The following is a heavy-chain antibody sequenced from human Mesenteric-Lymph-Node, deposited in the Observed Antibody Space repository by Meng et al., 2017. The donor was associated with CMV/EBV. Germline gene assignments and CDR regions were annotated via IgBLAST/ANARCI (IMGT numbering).Heavy chain of an antibody. CDR1: GGSFSGYY. Sequence: TLSLTCAVYGGSFSGYYLSWLRQPPGKGLEWIGEINHSGSTNYNPSLKSRVTISVDTSKNQFSLKLSSVTAADTAVYYCARGFLELNWGQGTLVTVSS. CDR3: ARGFLELN. V-gene: IGHV4-34*01. D-gene: IGHD3-3*01. CDR2: INHSGST. J-gene: IGHJ4*02.